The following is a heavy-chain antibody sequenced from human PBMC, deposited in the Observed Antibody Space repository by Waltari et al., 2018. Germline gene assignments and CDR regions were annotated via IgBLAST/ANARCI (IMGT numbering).Heavy chain of an antibody. V-gene: IGHV1-2*02. CDR2: FNPNMGGT. D-gene: IGHD3-10*01. CDR1: GYTFTGYY. J-gene: IGHJ6*03. CDR3: ASSRGEVVDYYYYYYMDV. Sequence: QVQLVQSGAEVKKPGASVKVSCKASGYTFTGYYMHWVRKAPGQGLEWMAWFNPNMGGTIYAQKFQGRVTMARDTSITTAYIELSRLRSDDTAVYYCASSRGEVVDYYYYYYMDVWGKGTTVTISS.